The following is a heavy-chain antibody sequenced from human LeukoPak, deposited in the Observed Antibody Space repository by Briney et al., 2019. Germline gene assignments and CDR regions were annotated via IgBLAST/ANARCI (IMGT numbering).Heavy chain of an antibody. CDR1: GYTFTSYG. V-gene: IGHV1-18*01. CDR2: ISAYNGNT. Sequence: ASVKVSCKASGYTFTSYGISWVRQAPGQGLEWMGWISAYNGNTNYAQKLQGRVTMTTDTSTSTAYMELRSLRSDDTAVYYCARDSPPCSSTSCYAGGFDYWGQGTLVTVSS. CDR3: ARDSPPCSSTSCYAGGFDY. J-gene: IGHJ4*02. D-gene: IGHD2-2*01.